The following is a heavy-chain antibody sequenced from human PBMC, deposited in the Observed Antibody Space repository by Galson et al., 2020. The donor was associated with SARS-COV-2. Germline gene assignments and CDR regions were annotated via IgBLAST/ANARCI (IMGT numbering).Heavy chain of an antibody. CDR3: ARLNSYAYSRFFDS. CDR2: IYYSGST. CDR1: GASITNYY. D-gene: IGHD5-18*01. V-gene: IGHV4-59*01. Sequence: ASETLSLTCTVSGASITNYYWSWIRQPPGKGLEWIGYIYYSGSTIYNPSLNSRLSISVDSSKNQFSLKLNSVTAADTAVYFCARLNSYAYSRFFDSWAQGTLVTVSS. J-gene: IGHJ4*02.